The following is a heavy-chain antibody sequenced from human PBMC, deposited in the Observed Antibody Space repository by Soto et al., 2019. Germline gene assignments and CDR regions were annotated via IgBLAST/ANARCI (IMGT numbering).Heavy chain of an antibody. V-gene: IGHV4-39*01. J-gene: IGHJ4*02. Sequence: SETLSLTCTVSGGSISSSSYYWGWIRQPPGKGLEWIGSIYYSGSTYYNPSLKSRVTISVDTSKNQFSLKLSSVTAADTAVYYCAIRRYYYGSGSYYPIDYWGQGTLVTVS. CDR3: AIRRYYYGSGSYYPIDY. D-gene: IGHD3-10*01. CDR1: GGSISSSSYY. CDR2: IYYSGST.